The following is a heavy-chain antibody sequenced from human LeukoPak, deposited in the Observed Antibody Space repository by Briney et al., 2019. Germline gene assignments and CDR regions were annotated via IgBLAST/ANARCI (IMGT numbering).Heavy chain of an antibody. Sequence: PSETLSLTCAVYGGSFSGYYWSWIRQPPGKGLEWIGEINDRGSTNYDPSLKSRVIISVDTSKNQFSLKLSSVTAADTAMYYCARYNIVVVPTAMHGWFDPWGQGNLVTVSA. CDR2: INDRGST. D-gene: IGHD2-2*01. CDR3: ARYNIVVVPTAMHGWFDP. J-gene: IGHJ5*02. V-gene: IGHV4-34*01. CDR1: GGSFSGYY.